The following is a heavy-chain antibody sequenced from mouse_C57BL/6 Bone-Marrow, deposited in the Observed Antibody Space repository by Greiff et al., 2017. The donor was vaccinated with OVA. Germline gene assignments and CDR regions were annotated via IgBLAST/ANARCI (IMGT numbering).Heavy chain of an antibody. CDR1: GYSFTDYN. D-gene: IGHD4-1*01. V-gene: IGHV1-39*01. CDR2: INPNYGTT. Sequence: VQLQQSGPELVKPGASVTISCKASGYSFTDYNMNWVKQSNGKSLEWIGVINPNYGTTSYNQKFKGKATLTVDQSSSTAYMQLNSLTSEDSAVYYWAKLNWEGVYLDYWGQGTTLTVSS. CDR3: AKLNWEGVYLDY. J-gene: IGHJ2*01.